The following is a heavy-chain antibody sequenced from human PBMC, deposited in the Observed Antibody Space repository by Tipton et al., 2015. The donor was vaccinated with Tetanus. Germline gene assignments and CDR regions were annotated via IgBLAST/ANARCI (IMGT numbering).Heavy chain of an antibody. Sequence: LRLSCSVSGGSISSYYWTWIRQPPGRGLEWIGFVHYSGRTNYSPSLRSRVSLSVDTSKNQFSLNLTSVTAADTAVYYCARGARGYTYGWGQGTLVTVSS. CDR2: VHYSGRT. D-gene: IGHD5-18*01. CDR1: GGSISSYY. J-gene: IGHJ4*02. V-gene: IGHV4-59*01. CDR3: ARGARGYTYG.